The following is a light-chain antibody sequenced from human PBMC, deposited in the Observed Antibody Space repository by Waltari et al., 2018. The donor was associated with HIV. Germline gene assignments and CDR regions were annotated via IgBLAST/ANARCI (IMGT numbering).Light chain of an antibody. CDR3: SSYSSSSTWV. Sequence: QSALTQPASVSGSPGQSITISCTGTSSDVGGYNYVSWYQQHPGKAPKLMIYEVSTRPSWVSKRFSGSKSGNTASLTISGLQAEDEADYYCSSYSSSSTWVFGGGTKLTVL. J-gene: IGLJ3*02. V-gene: IGLV2-14*01. CDR1: SSDVGGYNY. CDR2: EVS.